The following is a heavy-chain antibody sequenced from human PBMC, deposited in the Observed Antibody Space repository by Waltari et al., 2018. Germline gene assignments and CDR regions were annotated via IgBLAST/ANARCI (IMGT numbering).Heavy chain of an antibody. CDR1: GFTFSSYW. CDR3: ARWAHYDFWSGYLGSLDP. CDR2: IKQDGSEK. J-gene: IGHJ3*01. V-gene: IGHV3-7*01. D-gene: IGHD3-3*01. Sequence: EVQLVESGGDLVQPGGSLRLSCAASGFTFSSYWMSWVRQAPGKGLEWVANIKQDGSEKYYVELVKGRFTISRDNAKNSLYLQMNSLRAEDTAVYYCARWAHYDFWSGYLGSLDPWGQGTMVTVSS.